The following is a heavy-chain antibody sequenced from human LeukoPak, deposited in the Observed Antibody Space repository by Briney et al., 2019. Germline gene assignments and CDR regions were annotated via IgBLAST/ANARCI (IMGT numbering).Heavy chain of an antibody. CDR2: MNLNSGNK. CDR3: ARAVKERRITIFGVVNNYGMDV. CDR1: GYTFTSYD. V-gene: IGHV1-8*01. Sequence: GASVKVSCKASGYTFTSYDINWVRQAPGQGLEWMGWMNLNSGNKGYAQKFQGRVTMTRNTSISTAYMELSSLRSEDTAVYYCARAVKERRITIFGVVNNYGMDVWGQGTTVTVSS. D-gene: IGHD3-3*01. J-gene: IGHJ6*02.